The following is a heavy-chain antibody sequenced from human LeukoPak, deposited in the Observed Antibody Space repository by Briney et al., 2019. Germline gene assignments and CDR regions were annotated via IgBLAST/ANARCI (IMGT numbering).Heavy chain of an antibody. V-gene: IGHV3-23*01. CDR3: TKGLNKGYSSSWYWFDY. J-gene: IGHJ4*02. Sequence: PGGSLRLSCAASGFTVSSNYMSWVRQAPGKGLEWVSGISGSGGSTYYADSVKGRFTISRDNSKNTLYLQMNSLRAEDTAVYYCTKGLNKGYSSSWYWFDYWGQGTLVTVSS. CDR2: ISGSGGST. D-gene: IGHD6-13*01. CDR1: GFTVSSNY.